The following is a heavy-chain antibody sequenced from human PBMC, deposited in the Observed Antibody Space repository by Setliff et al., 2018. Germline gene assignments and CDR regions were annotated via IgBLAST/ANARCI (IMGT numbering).Heavy chain of an antibody. Sequence: ASVKVSCKASGYTFTNYGITWVRQAPGQGLEWMAWISAYDGNTKYTLKLQGRVTLTTDTPTTTAYMDLRGLRSDDTAVYYCARGEHIVSGDFYHYIDVWGKGTTVTVSS. D-gene: IGHD2-15*01. J-gene: IGHJ6*03. CDR1: GYTFTNYG. V-gene: IGHV1-18*01. CDR2: ISAYDGNT. CDR3: ARGEHIVSGDFYHYIDV.